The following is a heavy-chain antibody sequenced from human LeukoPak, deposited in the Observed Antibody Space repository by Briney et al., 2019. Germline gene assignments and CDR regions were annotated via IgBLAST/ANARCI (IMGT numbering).Heavy chain of an antibody. CDR3: ARREGCSSTSCPPYYFDY. J-gene: IGHJ4*02. CDR2: IYYSGST. V-gene: IGHV4-39*01. CDR1: GGSISSSSYY. Sequence: SETLSLTCTVSGGSISSSSYYWGWIRQPPGKGLEWIGSIYYSGSTYYNPSLKSRVTISVDTSKNQFSPKLSSVTAADTAVYYCARREGCSSTSCPPYYFDYWGQGTLVTVSS. D-gene: IGHD2-2*01.